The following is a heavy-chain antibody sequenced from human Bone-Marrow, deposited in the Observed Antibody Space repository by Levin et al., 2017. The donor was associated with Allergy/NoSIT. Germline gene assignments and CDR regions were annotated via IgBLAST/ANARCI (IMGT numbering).Heavy chain of an antibody. D-gene: IGHD3-22*01. V-gene: IGHV4-4*07. CDR2: IYTSGST. Sequence: SQTLSLTCTVSGGSISSYYWSWIRQPAGKGLEWIGRIYTSGSTNYNPSLKSRVTMSVDTSKNQFSLKLSSVTAADTAVYYCARARAGYYDSRLGNWFDPWGQGTLVTVSS. CDR1: GGSISSYY. CDR3: ARARAGYYDSRLGNWFDP. J-gene: IGHJ5*02.